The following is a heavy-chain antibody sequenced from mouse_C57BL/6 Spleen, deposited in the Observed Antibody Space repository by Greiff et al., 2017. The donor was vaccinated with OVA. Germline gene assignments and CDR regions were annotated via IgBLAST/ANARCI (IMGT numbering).Heavy chain of an antibody. Sequence: EVQLQQSGAELVRPGASVKLSCTASGFNITDDYMHWVKQRPEQGLEWIGWIDPENGDTGYDSKFQGKATITADTSSNTAYLQLSSLTSEDAAVYYCTARAQATWFAYWGQGTLVTVSA. D-gene: IGHD3-2*02. CDR3: TARAQATWFAY. J-gene: IGHJ3*01. V-gene: IGHV14-4*01. CDR1: GFNITDDY. CDR2: IDPENGDT.